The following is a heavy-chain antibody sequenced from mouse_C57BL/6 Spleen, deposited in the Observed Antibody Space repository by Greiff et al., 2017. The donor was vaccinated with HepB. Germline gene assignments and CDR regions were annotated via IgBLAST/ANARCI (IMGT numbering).Heavy chain of an antibody. CDR2: FYPGSGSI. J-gene: IGHJ4*01. D-gene: IGHD2-4*01. Sequence: VKLMESGAELVKPGASVKLSCKASGYTFTEYTIHWVKQRSGQGLEWIGWFYPGSGSIKYNEKFKDKATLTADKSSSTVYMELSRLTSEDSAVYFCASHDAGDYDYYYAMDYWGQGTSVTVSS. CDR3: ASHDAGDYDYYYAMDY. V-gene: IGHV1-62-2*01. CDR1: GYTFTEYT.